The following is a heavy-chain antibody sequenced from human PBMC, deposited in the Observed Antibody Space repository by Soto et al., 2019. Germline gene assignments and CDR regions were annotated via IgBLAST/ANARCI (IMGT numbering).Heavy chain of an antibody. D-gene: IGHD6-13*01. CDR2: IIPILGIA. Sequence: QVQLVQSGAEVKKPGSSVKVSCKASGGTFSSYTISWVRQAPGQGHEWMGRIIPILGIANYAQKFQGRVTITADKSTSTAYMELSSLRSEDTAVYYCARAPDQHQQLAKNWFDPWGQGTLVTVSS. CDR3: ARAPDQHQQLAKNWFDP. J-gene: IGHJ5*02. V-gene: IGHV1-69*02. CDR1: GGTFSSYT.